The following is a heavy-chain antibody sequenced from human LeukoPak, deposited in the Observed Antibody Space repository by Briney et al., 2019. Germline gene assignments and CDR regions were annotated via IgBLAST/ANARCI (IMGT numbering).Heavy chain of an antibody. CDR2: ISAYNGNT. CDR1: GYTFTSYG. D-gene: IGHD6-13*01. J-gene: IGHJ4*02. Sequence: ASVKVSCKASGYTFTSYGISWVRQAPGQGLGWMGWISAYNGNTNYAQKLQGRVTMTTDTSTSTAYMELRSLRSDDTAVYYCARVTPRVGSRQQLVQVDYWGQGTLVTVSS. V-gene: IGHV1-18*01. CDR3: ARVTPRVGSRQQLVQVDY.